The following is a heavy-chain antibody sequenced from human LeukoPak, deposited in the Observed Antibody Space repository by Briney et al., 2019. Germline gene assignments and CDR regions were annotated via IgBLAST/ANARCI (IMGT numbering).Heavy chain of an antibody. J-gene: IGHJ4*02. CDR1: GFTFSSYG. Sequence: TGGSLRLSCAASGFTFSSYGMHWVRQAPGKGLEWVAVISYDGNNKYYLASVKGRFTISRDNSKNTLYLQMNSLSAEDTALYYCAKGAKYFYGSGSYSGLVYWGQGTLVTVSS. D-gene: IGHD3-10*01. CDR3: AKGAKYFYGSGSYSGLVY. V-gene: IGHV3-30*18. CDR2: ISYDGNNK.